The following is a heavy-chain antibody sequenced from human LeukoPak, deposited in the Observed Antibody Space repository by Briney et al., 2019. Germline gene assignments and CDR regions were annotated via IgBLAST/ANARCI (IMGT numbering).Heavy chain of an antibody. CDR3: ARNSYYDTTGYSPDY. CDR2: IYYSGST. Sequence: SETLSLTCTVSGGSISSFYWGWIRQPPGKGLEWIGYIYYSGSTNYNPSLKSRVTISVDTSKDQVSLKLRSVTAADTAVYYCARNSYYDTTGYSPDYWGQGTLVTVSS. CDR1: GGSISSFY. V-gene: IGHV4-59*08. J-gene: IGHJ4*02. D-gene: IGHD3-22*01.